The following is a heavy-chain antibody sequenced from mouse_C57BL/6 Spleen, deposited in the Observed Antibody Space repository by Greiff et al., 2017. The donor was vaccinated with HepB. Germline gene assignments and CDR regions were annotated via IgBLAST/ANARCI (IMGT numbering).Heavy chain of an antibody. CDR2: IDPETGGT. J-gene: IGHJ4*01. CDR3: TRLGRPYAMDY. V-gene: IGHV1-15*01. Sequence: QVQLQQSGAELVRPGASVTLSCKASGYTFTDYEMHWVKQTPVHGLEWIGAIDPETGGTAYNQKFKGKAILTADKSSSTAYMELRSLTSEDSAVYYCTRLGRPYAMDYWGQGTSVTVSS. D-gene: IGHD4-1*01. CDR1: GYTFTDYE.